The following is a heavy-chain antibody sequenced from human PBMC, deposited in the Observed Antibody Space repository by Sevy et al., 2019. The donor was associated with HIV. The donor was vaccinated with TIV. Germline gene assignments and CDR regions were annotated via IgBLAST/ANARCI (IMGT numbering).Heavy chain of an antibody. J-gene: IGHJ4*02. CDR1: GFTFSSYT. CDR3: ARDLALSGSYSWLAY. Sequence: GGSLRLSCAASGFTFSSYTMHWVRQAPGKGLEWVAFISYDGSRKYYADSVKGRFTISRGNSKNTLYLQMNNLRAEDTAVFYCARDLALSGSYSWLAYWGQGTLVTVSS. CDR2: ISYDGSRK. D-gene: IGHD1-26*01. V-gene: IGHV3-30*14.